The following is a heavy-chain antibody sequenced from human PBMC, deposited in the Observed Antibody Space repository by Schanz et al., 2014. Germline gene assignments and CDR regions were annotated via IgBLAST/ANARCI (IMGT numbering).Heavy chain of an antibody. J-gene: IGHJ4*02. V-gene: IGHV3-23*01. CDR2: LSGSGGST. CDR3: AKDSTHIDIVLVPTAIDY. Sequence: EVQLLESGGGLVQPGGSLRLSCAASGFTFSSYAMSWVRQAPGKGLEWVSALSGSGGSTYCADSVKGRFTISRDNSKNTLYLHMNTLRSEDTAVYYCAKDSTHIDIVLVPTAIDYWGQGTLVTVSS. D-gene: IGHD2-2*01. CDR1: GFTFSSYA.